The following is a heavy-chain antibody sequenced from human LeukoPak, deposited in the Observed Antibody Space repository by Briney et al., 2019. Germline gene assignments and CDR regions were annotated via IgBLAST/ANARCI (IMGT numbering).Heavy chain of an antibody. Sequence: PGGSLRLSCAASGFTLSIYWMHWVCQAPGKGLVCVSRINHDGSITNYADSVKGRFTISRDIAKNTLYLQMNSLRAEDTAVYYCTWGLPLDYWGQGTRVTVSS. D-gene: IGHD1-26*01. CDR3: TWGLPLDY. CDR2: INHDGSIT. CDR1: GFTLSIYW. V-gene: IGHV3-74*01. J-gene: IGHJ4*02.